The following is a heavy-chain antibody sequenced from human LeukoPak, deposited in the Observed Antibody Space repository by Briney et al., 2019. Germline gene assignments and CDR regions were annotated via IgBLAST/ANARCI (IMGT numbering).Heavy chain of an antibody. CDR3: AKDNSSSSFFDY. J-gene: IGHJ4*02. CDR1: GFTFDDYA. D-gene: IGHD6-6*01. V-gene: IGHV3-9*01. CDR2: ISWNSGSI. Sequence: GGSLRLSCAASGFTFDDYAMHWVRQAPGKGLEWVSGISWNSGSIGYADSVKGRFTISRDNSKNTLYLQMNSLRAEDTAVYYCAKDNSSSSFFDYWGQGTLVTVSS.